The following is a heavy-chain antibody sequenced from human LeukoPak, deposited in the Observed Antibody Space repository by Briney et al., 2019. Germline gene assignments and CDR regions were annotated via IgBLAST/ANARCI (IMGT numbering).Heavy chain of an antibody. Sequence: ASVKVSCKASGYTFTGYYMHWVRQAPGQGLEWMGWINPNSGGTNYAQKFQGRVTMTRDTSISTAYMELSRLRSDDTAVCYCARDRRPGIAVAGTYWGQGTLVTVSS. CDR3: ARDRRPGIAVAGTY. D-gene: IGHD6-19*01. CDR1: GYTFTGYY. CDR2: INPNSGGT. V-gene: IGHV1-2*02. J-gene: IGHJ4*02.